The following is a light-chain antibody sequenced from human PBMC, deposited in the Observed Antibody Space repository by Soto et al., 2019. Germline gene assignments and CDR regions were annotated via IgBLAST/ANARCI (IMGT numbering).Light chain of an antibody. CDR3: SSYAGSNAWV. J-gene: IGLJ3*02. Sequence: QSALTQPPSASGSPGQSVTISCTGTSSDVGGYNYVSWYQQHPGKAPKVMIYEVSKRPSGVPDRFSGSKSGNTASLTVSGLQAEDEADYYCSSYAGSNAWVFGGGTQLTVL. V-gene: IGLV2-8*01. CDR2: EVS. CDR1: SSDVGGYNY.